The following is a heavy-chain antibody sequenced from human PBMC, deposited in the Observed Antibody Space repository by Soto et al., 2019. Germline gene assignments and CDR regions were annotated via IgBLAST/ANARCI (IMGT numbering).Heavy chain of an antibody. Sequence: GASVKVSCKASGGTFSSYAISWVRQAPGQGLEWMGGIIPIFGTANYAQKFQGRVTITADKSTSTAYMELSSLRSEDTAGYYCACCSLYSSRGSYYRMDVWGQGTTVPVSS. J-gene: IGHJ6*02. CDR1: GGTFSSYA. CDR3: ACCSLYSSRGSYYRMDV. D-gene: IGHD6-13*01. CDR2: IIPIFGTA. V-gene: IGHV1-69*06.